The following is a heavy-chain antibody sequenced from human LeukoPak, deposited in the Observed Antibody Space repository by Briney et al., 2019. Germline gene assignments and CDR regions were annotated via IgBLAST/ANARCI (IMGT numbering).Heavy chain of an antibody. CDR1: GFTLKNAW. CDR2: IRSKTDGGTI. V-gene: IGHV3-15*01. CDR3: TTGTEQQWLSLDY. Sequence: GGSLRLPCVASGFTLKNAWMSWVRQAPGKGLEWVGRIRSKTDGGTIDYAAPVKGRFTISRDDSKNTLYLQMNSLKTEDTAVYYCTTGTEQQWLSLDYWGQGTLVTVSS. D-gene: IGHD6-19*01. J-gene: IGHJ4*02.